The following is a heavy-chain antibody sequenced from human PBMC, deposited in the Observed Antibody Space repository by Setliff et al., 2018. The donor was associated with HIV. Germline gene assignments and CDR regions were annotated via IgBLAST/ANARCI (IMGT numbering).Heavy chain of an antibody. D-gene: IGHD2-15*01. CDR1: GFIFNNYW. V-gene: IGHV3-7*01. CDR3: ARAEGWKMPTITYY. Sequence: GGSLRLSCAASGFIFNNYWMTWFRQPPGKGLEWVASVSQDGSEKFFVQSVKGRFTISRDNGRNSLYLQMKSLMAEDTAVYYCARAEGWKMPTITYYWGQGVLVTVSS. CDR2: VSQDGSEK. J-gene: IGHJ4*02.